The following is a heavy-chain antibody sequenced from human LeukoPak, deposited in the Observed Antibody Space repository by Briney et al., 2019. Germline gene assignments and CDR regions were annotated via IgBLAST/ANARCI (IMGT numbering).Heavy chain of an antibody. Sequence: ASVKVSCKASGYTFTGYYMHWVRQAPGRGLEWMGWINPNSGGTNYAQKFQGRVTMTRDTSISTAYMELSRLRSDDTAVYYCARPTDYYYYYMDVWGKGTTVTVSS. CDR3: ARPTDYYYYYMDV. CDR1: GYTFTGYY. CDR2: INPNSGGT. V-gene: IGHV1-2*02. J-gene: IGHJ6*03.